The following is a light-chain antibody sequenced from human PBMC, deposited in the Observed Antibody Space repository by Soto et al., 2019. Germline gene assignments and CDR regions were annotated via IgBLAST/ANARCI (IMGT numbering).Light chain of an antibody. V-gene: IGKV3-11*01. Sequence: IVLTQSPGTPCLSPGERGTLSCRAIQSVSSSYLAWYQQKPGQAPRLLIYGASHRAAGIPARFSGSGFGTDFALTISSLEPEDAAVYYCQQRSNWPPITFGQGTRLEIK. CDR3: QQRSNWPPIT. CDR1: QSVSSSY. CDR2: GAS. J-gene: IGKJ5*01.